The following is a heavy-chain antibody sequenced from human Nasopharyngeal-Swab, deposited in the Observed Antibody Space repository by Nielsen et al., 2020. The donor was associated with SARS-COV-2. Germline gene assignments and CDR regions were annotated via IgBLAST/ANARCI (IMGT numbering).Heavy chain of an antibody. CDR3: ARSVGSYYGQGAFDI. CDR2: IRSKTYGGAP. J-gene: IGHJ3*02. V-gene: IGHV3-49*01. D-gene: IGHD1-26*01. CDR1: GFTFGDYA. Sequence: GESLKISCTTSGFTFGDYAMSWFRQAPGKGLEWVGFIRSKTYGGAPEYAASVKGRFTISRDGAESIAYLQMNSLETEDTGVYCCARSVGSYYGQGAFDIWGQGTMVTVSS.